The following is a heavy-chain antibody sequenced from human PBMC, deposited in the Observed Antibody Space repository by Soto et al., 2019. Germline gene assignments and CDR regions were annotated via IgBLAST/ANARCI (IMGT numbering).Heavy chain of an antibody. Sequence: VQLLESGGGLVQPGGSLTLSCAASGFTFRNHGMHWVRQAPGKGLEWVAVIWYDGSNQYYADSVKGRFTISRDSSKNTLYLEMNSLRAEDTAVYYCARDIAARRLDYWGQGTLVTVSS. D-gene: IGHD6-6*01. CDR2: IWYDGSNQ. CDR3: ARDIAARRLDY. J-gene: IGHJ4*02. CDR1: GFTFRNHG. V-gene: IGHV3-33*01.